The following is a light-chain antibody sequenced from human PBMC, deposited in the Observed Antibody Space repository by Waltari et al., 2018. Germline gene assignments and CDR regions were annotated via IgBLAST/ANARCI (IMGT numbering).Light chain of an antibody. CDR1: RSVATY. V-gene: IGKV3-11*01. CDR3: QRYSDSPPT. J-gene: IGKJ4*01. CDR2: GAS. Sequence: VILTQSPATLSLSPGERATLSCRASRSVATYLAWYQQKPGQAPRLLIYGASNRPTGIPYRFSGTGSGTDFTLIISSLEPEDFAVYYCQRYSDSPPTFGGGTKVEIK.